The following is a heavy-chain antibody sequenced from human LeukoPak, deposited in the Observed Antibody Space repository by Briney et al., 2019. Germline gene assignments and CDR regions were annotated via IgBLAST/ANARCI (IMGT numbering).Heavy chain of an antibody. CDR3: ARKIPHKSDYYGSGSHYEDAFDI. CDR2: INHSGST. Sequence: SETLSLTCAVYGGSFSGYYWSWIRQPPGKGLEWIGEINHSGSTNYNPSLKSRVTISVDTSKNQFSLKLSSVTAADTAVYYCARKIPHKSDYYGSGSHYEDAFDIWGQGTMVTVSS. V-gene: IGHV4-34*01. D-gene: IGHD3-10*01. CDR1: GGSFSGYY. J-gene: IGHJ3*02.